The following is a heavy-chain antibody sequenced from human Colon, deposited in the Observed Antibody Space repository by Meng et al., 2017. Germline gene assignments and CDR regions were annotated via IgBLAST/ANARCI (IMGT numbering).Heavy chain of an antibody. J-gene: IGHJ5*02. Sequence: SETLSLTCNVSGGSISDYYCNWIRQPVGKGLEWIGRIRGSGSTNFNPSLKGRVTMSVDTSKNQFSLKLYSVTAAATAVYFCARDHAPFDYGLSRPGLDPWGQGTLVTVSS. CDR3: ARDHAPFDYGLSRPGLDP. CDR1: GGSISDYY. CDR2: IRGSGST. V-gene: IGHV4-4*07. D-gene: IGHD3-16*01.